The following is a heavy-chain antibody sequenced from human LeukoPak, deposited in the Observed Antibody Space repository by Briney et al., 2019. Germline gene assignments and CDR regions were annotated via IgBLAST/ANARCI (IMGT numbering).Heavy chain of an antibody. CDR3: ARVVGTAMDHYFDY. J-gene: IGHJ4*02. V-gene: IGHV3-48*03. CDR2: ISGSADTA. CDR1: GFTFSTYE. D-gene: IGHD5-18*01. Sequence: GGSLRLSCAASGFTFSTYEINWVRQAPGKGLEWISYISGSADTAYYADSVKGRFTMSRDNARNSLYLQMNSLRAEDTAVYYCARVVGTAMDHYFDYWGQGTLVTVSS.